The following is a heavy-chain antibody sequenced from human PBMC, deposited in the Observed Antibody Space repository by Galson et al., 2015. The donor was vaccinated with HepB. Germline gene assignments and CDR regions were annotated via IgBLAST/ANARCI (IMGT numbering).Heavy chain of an antibody. D-gene: IGHD6-19*01. CDR3: ARERPEPGDSSAWPTPLDY. Sequence: SVKVSCKASGYTFTGYYMHWVRQAPGQGLEWMGWINPNNGGTNYAQKFQGWVTMTRDTSISTAYMELSRLRSDDTAVYYCARERPEPGDSSAWPTPLDYWGQGTLVTVSS. J-gene: IGHJ4*02. CDR2: INPNNGGT. CDR1: GYTFTGYY. V-gene: IGHV1-2*04.